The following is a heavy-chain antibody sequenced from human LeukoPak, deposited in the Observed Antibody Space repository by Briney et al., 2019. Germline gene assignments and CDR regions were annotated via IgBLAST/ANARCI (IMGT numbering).Heavy chain of an antibody. V-gene: IGHV3-33*06. CDR1: GFTFSSYG. D-gene: IGHD3-10*01. CDR2: IWYDGSNK. J-gene: IGHJ4*02. CDR3: AKVRSGSGTPFDY. Sequence: GGSLRLSCAASGFTFSSYGMHWVRKAPGKGLEWVAVIWYDGSNKYYADSVKGRFTISRDNSKNTLYLQMNSLRAEDTAVYYCAKVRSGSGTPFDYWGQGTLVTVSS.